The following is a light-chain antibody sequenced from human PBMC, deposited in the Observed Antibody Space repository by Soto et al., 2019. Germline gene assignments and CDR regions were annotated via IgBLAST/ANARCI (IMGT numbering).Light chain of an antibody. CDR3: QQRSDWPWT. CDR2: DSS. V-gene: IGKV3D-20*02. J-gene: IGKJ1*01. Sequence: EIVLTQSPGTLSLSPGERATLSCRASQSVSSSYLAWYQQKPGQAPRLLIYDSSNRAAGIPARFSGSGSGTDFTLTVSSLEPEDFVVYYCQQRSDWPWTFGQGTKV. CDR1: QSVSSSY.